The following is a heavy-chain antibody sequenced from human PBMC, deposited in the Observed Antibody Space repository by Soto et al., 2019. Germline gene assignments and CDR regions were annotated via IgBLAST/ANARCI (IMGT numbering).Heavy chain of an antibody. CDR1: GFSFSSYG. V-gene: IGHV3-30*18. Sequence: QVQLVESGGGVVQPGRSLRLSCEASGFSFSSYGMHWVRQAPGKGLEWVAFISYDGSNKYYVDSVQGRFNIYRDSSRNALYLQMNSLRPEDTAVYYCAKALGELSPESYDYWGQGTLVTVS. CDR3: AKALGELSPESYDY. J-gene: IGHJ4*02. CDR2: ISYDGSNK. D-gene: IGHD3-16*02.